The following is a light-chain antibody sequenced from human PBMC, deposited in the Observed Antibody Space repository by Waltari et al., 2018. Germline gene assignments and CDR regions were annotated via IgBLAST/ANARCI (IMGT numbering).Light chain of an antibody. J-gene: IGLJ3*02. CDR3: SLYMGSGIWV. CDR2: KGN. Sequence: QTVVTQEPSLSVSPGGTVTRTCTLSSGSLSTTSYPTWYQQPPGQAPRTLVYKGNSRSSGVPDRFSGSILGNKAALTITGAQADDECDYYCSLYMGSGIWVFGGGTKLTVL. CDR1: SGSLSTTSY. V-gene: IGLV8-61*01.